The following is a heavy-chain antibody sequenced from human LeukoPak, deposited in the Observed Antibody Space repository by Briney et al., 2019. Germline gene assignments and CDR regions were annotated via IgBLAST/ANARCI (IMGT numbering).Heavy chain of an antibody. J-gene: IGHJ4*02. CDR3: ARGFIYCSGGSCYEE. CDR1: GGSISSYY. CDR2: IYYSGST. D-gene: IGHD2-15*01. V-gene: IGHV4-59*08. Sequence: PSETLSLTCTVSGGSISSYYWSWIRQPPGKGLEWIGYIYYSGSTNYNPSLKSRVTISVDTSKNQFSLKLSSVTAADTAVYYCARGFIYCSGGSCYEEWGQGTLVTVSS.